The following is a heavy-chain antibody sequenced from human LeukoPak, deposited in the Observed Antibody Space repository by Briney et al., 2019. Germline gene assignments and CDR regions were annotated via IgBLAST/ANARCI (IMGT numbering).Heavy chain of an antibody. J-gene: IGHJ4*02. CDR1: GFTFSSYS. V-gene: IGHV3-21*01. Sequence: GGSLRLSCAASGFTFSSYSMNWVRQAPGKGLEWVSSISSSSSYISYADLVKGRFTISRDNAKNSLSLQMNSLRAEDTAVYYCARVSAAGFDYWGQGTLVTVSS. D-gene: IGHD6-25*01. CDR3: ARVSAAGFDY. CDR2: ISSSSSYI.